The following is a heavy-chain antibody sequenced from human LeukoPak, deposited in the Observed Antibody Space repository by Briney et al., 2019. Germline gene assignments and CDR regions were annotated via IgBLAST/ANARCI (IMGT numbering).Heavy chain of an antibody. J-gene: IGHJ4*02. Sequence: SVKVPCKASGGTFSSYAISWVRQAPGQGLEWMGGIIPIFGTANYAQKFQGRVTITTDESTSTAYMELSSLRSEDTAVYYCAKSNITIFGVVIIPYFDYWGQGTLVTVSS. CDR1: GGTFSSYA. CDR2: IIPIFGTA. V-gene: IGHV1-69*05. CDR3: AKSNITIFGVVIIPYFDY. D-gene: IGHD3-3*01.